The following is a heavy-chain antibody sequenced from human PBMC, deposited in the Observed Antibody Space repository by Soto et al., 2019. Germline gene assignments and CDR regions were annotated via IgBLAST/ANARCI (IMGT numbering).Heavy chain of an antibody. D-gene: IGHD3-22*01. CDR2: INNSGST. Sequence: SETLSLTCTVSGGSISTGNYHWSWIRQHPGKGLEWIGNINNSGSTYYNPSLKSRITMSLETSQNQFSLKLSSVTAADTAVYYCARKGMDYYDSSGFYYYFYAMDVWGQGTTVT. V-gene: IGHV4-31*03. J-gene: IGHJ6*02. CDR1: GGSISTGNYH. CDR3: ARKGMDYYDSSGFYYYFYAMDV.